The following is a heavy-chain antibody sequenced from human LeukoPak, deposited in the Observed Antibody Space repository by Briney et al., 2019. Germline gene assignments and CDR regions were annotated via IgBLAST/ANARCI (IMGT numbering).Heavy chain of an antibody. CDR2: IYSGGST. J-gene: IGHJ4*02. D-gene: IGHD6-19*01. CDR3: ARGKQYSTGWYYFDY. V-gene: IGHV3-66*01. Sequence: GGSLRLSCAASGFTFSSYWMHWVRQAPGKGLEWVSVIYSGGSTYYADSVKGRFTISRDNSKNTLYLQMNSLRAEDTAVYSCARGKQYSTGWYYFDYWGQGTLVTVSS. CDR1: GFTFSSYW.